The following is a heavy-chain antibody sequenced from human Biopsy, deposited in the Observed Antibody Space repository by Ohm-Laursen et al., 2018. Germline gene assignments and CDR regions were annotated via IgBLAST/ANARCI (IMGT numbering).Heavy chain of an antibody. Sequence: SLRLSCAASGFTFGDYYMSWIRQAPGKGLEWLSYISGSGVTKMYADTVKGRFTVSRDNAKNSLYLEMNNLTVEDPAVYYFATDGAGSYNENWGQGTLVSVSS. V-gene: IGHV3-11*01. CDR3: ATDGAGSYNEN. J-gene: IGHJ4*02. CDR2: ISGSGVTK. CDR1: GFTFGDYY. D-gene: IGHD3-10*01.